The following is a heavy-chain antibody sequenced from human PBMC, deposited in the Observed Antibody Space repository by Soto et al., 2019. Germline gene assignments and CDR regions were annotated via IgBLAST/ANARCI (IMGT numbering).Heavy chain of an antibody. V-gene: IGHV1-18*01. CDR1: GYIFVNYG. CDR2: ISPYSGNT. D-gene: IGHD3-16*01. Sequence: QVQLAQSGDEVRKPGSSVKVSCKASGYIFVNYGIAWVRQAPGQGLEWMGWISPYSGNTHYASKVQGRLTMTTDTLTSAAYRGRGSVTSVDTAVYYCAMVYNYVAPAPQDAWGQGTTVTVSS. J-gene: IGHJ6*02. CDR3: AMVYNYVAPAPQDA.